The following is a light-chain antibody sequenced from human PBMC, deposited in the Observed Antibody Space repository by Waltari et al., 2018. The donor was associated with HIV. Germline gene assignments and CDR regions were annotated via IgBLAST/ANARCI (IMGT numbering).Light chain of an antibody. CDR2: EVT. CDR3: SSYTRRGTVV. Sequence: QSALTQPASVSGSPGQSIVLPCTGSASDIGYYHYVSWYQQYPGQAPKALIYEVTRRPSGTSSRFSGSKSATTAFLAISKLQTDDEADYFCSSYTRRGTVVFGGGTRLTVL. CDR1: ASDIGYYHY. J-gene: IGLJ2*01. V-gene: IGLV2-14*03.